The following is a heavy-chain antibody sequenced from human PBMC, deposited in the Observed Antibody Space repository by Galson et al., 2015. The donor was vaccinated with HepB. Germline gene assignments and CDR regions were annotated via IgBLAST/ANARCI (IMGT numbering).Heavy chain of an antibody. J-gene: IGHJ1*01. CDR2: INPSGGST. D-gene: IGHD2-2*01. V-gene: IGHV1-46*01. Sequence: SVKVSCKASGYKFTSYYMHWVRQAPGQGLEWMGIINPSGGSTDYAQKFRGRLTMTTDASTSTADIELRSLRSDDTAVYYCARDPVPYCSSTSCYAYFQHWGQGTLVTVSS. CDR3: ARDPVPYCSSTSCYAYFQH. CDR1: GYKFTSYY.